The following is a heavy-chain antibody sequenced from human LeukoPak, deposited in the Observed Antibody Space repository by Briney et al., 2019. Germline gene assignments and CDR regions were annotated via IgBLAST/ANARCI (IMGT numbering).Heavy chain of an antibody. D-gene: IGHD2-2*01. Sequence: GGSLRLSCAGSGCTFSDYYMSWIRHAPGKGLEWVSYISSSGRSIYYADSVKGRFTISRDNAKNSLYLQMNSLRAEDTAVYYCARADCSSSSCYELDYWGQGTLVTVSS. CDR2: ISSSGRSI. CDR3: ARADCSSSSCYELDY. CDR1: GCTFSDYY. J-gene: IGHJ4*02. V-gene: IGHV3-11*04.